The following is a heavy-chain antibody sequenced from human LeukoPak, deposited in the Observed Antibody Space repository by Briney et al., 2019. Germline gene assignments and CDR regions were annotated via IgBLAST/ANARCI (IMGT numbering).Heavy chain of an antibody. Sequence: GGSLRLSCAASGFTFSSYAMSWVRQAPGKGLEWVSTISNSGGTTYYADSVKGRFTISRDDSENTLYLQMNSLRAEDTAVYYCAKDRGLYGYVSMMGHWGQGTLVTVSS. CDR3: AKDRGLYGYVSMMGH. CDR1: GFTFSSYA. J-gene: IGHJ4*02. CDR2: ISNSGGTT. V-gene: IGHV3-23*01. D-gene: IGHD3-16*01.